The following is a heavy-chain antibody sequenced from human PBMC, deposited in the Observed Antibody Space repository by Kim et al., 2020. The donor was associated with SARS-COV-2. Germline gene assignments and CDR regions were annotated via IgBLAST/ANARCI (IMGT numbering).Heavy chain of an antibody. J-gene: IGHJ6*02. V-gene: IGHV5-51*01. CDR1: GYRFTSYW. CDR2: IYPGDSDT. CDR3: ARRIAVAGRGYYGMDV. Sequence: GESLKISCKGSGYRFTSYWIGWVRQMPGKGLEWMGIIYPGDSDTRYRPSFQGQVTISVDKSISTAYLQWSSLKASDTAMYYCARRIAVAGRGYYGMDVWGQGTTVTVSS. D-gene: IGHD6-19*01.